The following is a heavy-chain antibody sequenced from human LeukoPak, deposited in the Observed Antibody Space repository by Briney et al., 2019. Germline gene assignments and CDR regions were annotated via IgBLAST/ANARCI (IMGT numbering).Heavy chain of an antibody. D-gene: IGHD6-6*01. V-gene: IGHV3-23*01. Sequence: PGGSLRLSCAASGFTFSSYAMSWVRQAPGKGLEWVSAISGSGGSTYYADSVKGRFTISRDNSKNTLYLQMNSLRAEDTAVYYCAKVFVSSSSTYYSYTMDVWGQGTTVTVSS. J-gene: IGHJ6*02. CDR3: AKVFVSSSSTYYSYTMDV. CDR1: GFTFSSYA. CDR2: ISGSGGST.